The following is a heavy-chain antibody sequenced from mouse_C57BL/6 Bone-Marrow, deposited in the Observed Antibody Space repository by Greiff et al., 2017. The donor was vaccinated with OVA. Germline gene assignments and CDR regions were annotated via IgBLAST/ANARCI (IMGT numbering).Heavy chain of an antibody. CDR2: ISYDGSN. J-gene: IGHJ4*01. Sequence: DVKLQESGPGLVKPSQSLSLTCSVTGYSITSGYYWNWIRQFPGNKLEWMGYISYDGSNNYNPSLKNRISITRDTSKNQFFLKLNSVTTEDTATYYCARAPGKGAMDYWGQGTSVTVSS. CDR1: GYSITSGYY. CDR3: ARAPGKGAMDY. D-gene: IGHD1-1*01. V-gene: IGHV3-6*01.